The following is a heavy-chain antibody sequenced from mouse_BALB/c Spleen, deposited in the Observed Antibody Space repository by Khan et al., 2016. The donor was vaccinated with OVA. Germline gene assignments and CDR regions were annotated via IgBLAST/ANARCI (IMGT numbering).Heavy chain of an antibody. D-gene: IGHD2-1*01. CDR3: ARNGNYLYAMDY. V-gene: IGHV14-3*02. CDR2: IDPANGNT. CDR1: GFNIKDTY. J-gene: IGHJ4*01. Sequence: VQLQQSGAELVKPGASVKLSCTASGFNIKDTYMHWVKQRPEQGLEWIGRIDPANGNTKYDPKFQGKATIPADTSSNTAYLQLSSLTSEDTAVYYCARNGNYLYAMDYWGQGTSVTVSS.